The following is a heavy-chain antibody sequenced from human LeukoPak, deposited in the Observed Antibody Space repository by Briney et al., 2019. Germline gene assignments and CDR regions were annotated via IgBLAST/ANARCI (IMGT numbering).Heavy chain of an antibody. CDR3: ARGGKQWLVGYYYYYMDV. Sequence: SETLSLTCSVSGGSTSGSYWNWIREPPGKGLEWIGYVSYSGSTNYNPSLKSRVTISVDTSKNQFSLKLSSVTAADTAVYYCARGGKQWLVGYYYYYMDVWGKGTTVTISS. CDR1: GGSTSGSY. CDR2: VSYSGST. D-gene: IGHD6-19*01. J-gene: IGHJ6*03. V-gene: IGHV4-59*01.